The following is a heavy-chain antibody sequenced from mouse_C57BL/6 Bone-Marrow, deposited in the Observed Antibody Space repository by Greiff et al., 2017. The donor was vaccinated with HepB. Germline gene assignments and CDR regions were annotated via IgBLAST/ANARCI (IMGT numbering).Heavy chain of an antibody. CDR3: ERDYFDY. Sequence: EVKVVESGGGLVKPGGSLKLSCAASGFTFSSYAMSWVRQTPEKRLEWVATISDGGSYTYYPDNVKGRFTISRDNAKNNLYLQMSHLKSEDTAMYYCERDYFDYWGQGTTLTVSS. CDR1: GFTFSSYA. CDR2: ISDGGSYT. J-gene: IGHJ2*01. V-gene: IGHV5-4*01.